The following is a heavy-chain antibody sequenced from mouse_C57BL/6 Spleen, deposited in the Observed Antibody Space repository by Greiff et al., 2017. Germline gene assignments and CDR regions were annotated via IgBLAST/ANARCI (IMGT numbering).Heavy chain of an antibody. CDR2: IYPSDSET. V-gene: IGHV1-61*01. Sequence: QVQLQQPGAELVRPGSSVKLSCKASGYTFPSYWMDWVKQRPGQGLEWIGNIYPSDSETHYNQKFKGQATLTVDKSSSTAYMQLSSLTSEDSAVDYCARGGFTTVVARGFDYWGQGTTLTVSA. CDR1: GYTFPSYW. D-gene: IGHD1-1*01. J-gene: IGHJ2*01. CDR3: ARGGFTTVVARGFDY.